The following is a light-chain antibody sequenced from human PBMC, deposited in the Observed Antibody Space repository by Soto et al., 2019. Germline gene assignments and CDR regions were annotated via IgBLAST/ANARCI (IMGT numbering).Light chain of an antibody. CDR1: QGIGNA. CDR2: GAY. V-gene: IGKV1-17*01. J-gene: IGKJ4*01. CDR3: LQDISYPWT. Sequence: DIRLTQSPSSLSASVGDRVTITCRASQGIGNALGWYQQKSGKPPKFLIYGAYNLESGVPPRFSGSGSGTELTLAISSLQPDDFATYYCLQDISYPWTFGGGTKV.